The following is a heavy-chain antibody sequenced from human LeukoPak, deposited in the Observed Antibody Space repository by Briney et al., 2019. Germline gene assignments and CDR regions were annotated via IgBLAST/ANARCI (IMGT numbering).Heavy chain of an antibody. CDR1: GGTFSSYA. D-gene: IGHD6-13*01. Sequence: SVKVSCKASGGTFSSYAISWVRQAPGQGLEWMGGIIPIFGTANYAQKFQGRVTITADESTSTAYMEPSSLRSEDTAVYYCARGGGLYGQQNFDYWGQGTLVTVSS. CDR2: IIPIFGTA. J-gene: IGHJ4*02. V-gene: IGHV1-69*13. CDR3: ARGGGLYGQQNFDY.